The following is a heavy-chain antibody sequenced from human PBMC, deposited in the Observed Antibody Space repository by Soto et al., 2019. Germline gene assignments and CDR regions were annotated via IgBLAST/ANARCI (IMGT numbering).Heavy chain of an antibody. D-gene: IGHD2-15*01. V-gene: IGHV4-59*01. CDR2: IYYSGST. J-gene: IGHJ6*03. CDR3: ARAEVVVVAATLGDYYYYYMDV. Sequence: KGLEWIGYIYYSGSTNYNPSLKSRVTISVDTSKNQFSLKLSSVTAADTAVYYCARAEVVVVAATLGDYYYYYMDVWGKGTTVSVSS.